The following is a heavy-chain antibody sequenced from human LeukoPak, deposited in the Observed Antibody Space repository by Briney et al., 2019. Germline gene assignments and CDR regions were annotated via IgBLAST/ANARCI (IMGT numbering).Heavy chain of an antibody. CDR3: ARGAEWGRWFDP. CDR2: IIPILGIA. J-gene: IGHJ5*02. CDR1: GGTFSSYA. Sequence: SVKVSCKASGGTFSSYAISWVRQAPGQGLEWMGRIIPILGIANYAQKFQGRVTITADKSTSTAYMELSSLRSEDTAVYYCARGAEWGRWFDPWGQGTLVTVSS. D-gene: IGHD7-27*01. V-gene: IGHV1-69*04.